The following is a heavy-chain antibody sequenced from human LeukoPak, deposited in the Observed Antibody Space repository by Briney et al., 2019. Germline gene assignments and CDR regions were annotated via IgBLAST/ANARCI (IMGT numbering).Heavy chain of an antibody. CDR1: GYTFTSYA. V-gene: IGHV7-4-1*02. CDR3: ARGEDSGWYLRGNWFDP. D-gene: IGHD6-19*01. J-gene: IGHJ5*02. Sequence: ASVKVSCKASGYTFTSYAMNWVRQAPGQGLEWMGWINTNTGNPTYAQGFTGRFVFSLDTSVSTAYLQISSLKAEDTAVYYCARGEDSGWYLRGNWFDPWGQGTLVTVSS. CDR2: INTNTGNP.